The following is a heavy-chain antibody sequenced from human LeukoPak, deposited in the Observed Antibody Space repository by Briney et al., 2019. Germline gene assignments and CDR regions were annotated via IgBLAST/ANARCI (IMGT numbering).Heavy chain of an antibody. CDR2: IYPGDSDT. Sequence: GESLKISCKGSGYSFTSYWIGWVGQMPGEGLEWMGIIYPGDSDTRYSPSFQGQVTISADKSISTAYLQWSSLKASDTAMYYCARHYYYGSGSYYNALKYNWFDPWGQGTLVTVSS. CDR3: ARHYYYGSGSYYNALKYNWFDP. D-gene: IGHD3-10*01. J-gene: IGHJ5*02. V-gene: IGHV5-51*01. CDR1: GYSFTSYW.